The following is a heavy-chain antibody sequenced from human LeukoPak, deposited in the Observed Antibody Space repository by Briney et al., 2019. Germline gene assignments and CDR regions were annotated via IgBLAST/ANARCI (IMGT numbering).Heavy chain of an antibody. J-gene: IGHJ6*03. Sequence: PSETLSLICSVSGDSINDYYWTWIRQPPGKGLEWIGHIFYSGDSHSSPSLKSRVAISMDTSKNQFSLRLRSVTAADTAIYYCARVKGGAYYYYYMDVWGKGTTVTVSS. CDR3: ARVKGGAYYYYYMDV. CDR2: IFYSGDS. V-gene: IGHV4-59*01. CDR1: GDSINDYY. D-gene: IGHD3-16*01.